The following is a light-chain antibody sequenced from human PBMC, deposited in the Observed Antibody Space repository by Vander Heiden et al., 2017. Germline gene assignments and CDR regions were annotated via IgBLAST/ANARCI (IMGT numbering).Light chain of an antibody. J-gene: IGKJ4*01. CDR2: DAS. CDR3: RQRSSWPLT. Sequence: EIVLTQSPATLSLSPGERATLSCRASQSVSTSLVWYQQKPGQAPRLLMSDASNRATGIPARFSGSGSGTDFTLTISSLEPEDFAVYYCRQRSSWPLTFGGGTKVEIK. V-gene: IGKV3-11*01. CDR1: QSVSTS.